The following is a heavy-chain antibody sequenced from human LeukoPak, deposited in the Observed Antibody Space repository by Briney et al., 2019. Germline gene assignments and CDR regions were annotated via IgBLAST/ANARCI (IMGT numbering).Heavy chain of an antibody. V-gene: IGHV3-30*04. Sequence: GALRLSCAASGFTFSSYAMHWVRQAPGKGLEWVAVISYDGSNKYYADSVKGRFTISRDNSKNTLYLQMNSLRAEDTAVYYCARASHPPFSPEQWLVTHFDYWGQGTLVTVSS. D-gene: IGHD6-19*01. CDR1: GFTFSSYA. J-gene: IGHJ4*02. CDR3: ARASHPPFSPEQWLVTHFDY. CDR2: ISYDGSNK.